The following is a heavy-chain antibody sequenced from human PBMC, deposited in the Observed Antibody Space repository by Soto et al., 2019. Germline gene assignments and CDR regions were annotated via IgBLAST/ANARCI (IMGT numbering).Heavy chain of an antibody. Sequence: SETLSLTCTVSGGSISSYYWSWIRQPPGKGLEWIGYIYYSGSTNYNPSLKSRVTISVDTSKNQFSLKLSSVTAANRAVYFWARAIYSYGYNYWGQETLGTVSS. J-gene: IGHJ4*02. CDR1: GGSISSYY. D-gene: IGHD5-18*01. CDR3: ARAIYSYGYNY. CDR2: IYYSGST. V-gene: IGHV4-59*08.